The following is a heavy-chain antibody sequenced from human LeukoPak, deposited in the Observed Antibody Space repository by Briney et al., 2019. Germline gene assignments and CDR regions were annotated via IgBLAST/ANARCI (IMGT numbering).Heavy chain of an antibody. CDR3: AVLTGRFGEYRDY. CDR1: GATFSSYS. CDR2: IIPIFGTA. J-gene: IGHJ4*02. V-gene: IGHV1-69*05. Sequence: SVKASCNVSGATFSSYSISWVRQAPRQVREWVGGIIPIFGTANYAQKSQGRVTITTDESTSTAYMELSSLRSEDTAVYYCAVLTGRFGEYRDYWGQGTLVTVSS. D-gene: IGHD3-10*01.